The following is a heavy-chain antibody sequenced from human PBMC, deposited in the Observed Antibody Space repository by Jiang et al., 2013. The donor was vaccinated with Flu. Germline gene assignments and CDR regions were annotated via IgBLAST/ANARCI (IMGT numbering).Heavy chain of an antibody. V-gene: IGHV1-69*01. CDR2: IIPIFGTA. D-gene: IGHD2-2*01. J-gene: IGHJ4*02. CDR1: GGTFSSYA. Sequence: GAEVKKPGSSVKVSCKASGGTFSSYAISWVRQAPGQGLEWMGGIIPIFGTANYAQKFQGRVTITADESTSTAYMELSSPRSEDTAVYYCARGRVVVVPAAMGSYFDYWGQGTLVTVSS. CDR3: ARGRVVVVPAAMGSYFDY.